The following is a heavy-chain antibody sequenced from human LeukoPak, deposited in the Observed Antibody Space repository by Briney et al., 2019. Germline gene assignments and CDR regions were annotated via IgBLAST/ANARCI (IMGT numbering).Heavy chain of an antibody. V-gene: IGHV4-39*01. CDR3: ARRNYYYGMDV. CDR1: GSSISSSSDY. CDR2: ISYSGST. Sequence: SEILSLTCTVSGSSISSSSDYWDWIRQPPGKGLDLIGSISYSGSTYYNPSLKSRVTISVDTSKNQFSLNLTSVTAADTAVYYCARRNYYYGMDVWGQGTTVTVSS. J-gene: IGHJ6*02.